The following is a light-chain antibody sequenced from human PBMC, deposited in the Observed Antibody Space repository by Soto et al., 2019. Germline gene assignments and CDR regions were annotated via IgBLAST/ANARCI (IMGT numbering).Light chain of an antibody. CDR2: LGS. V-gene: IGKV2-28*01. J-gene: IGKJ1*01. Sequence: DIVMTQSPLSLPVTPGEPASISCRSSQSLLHSNGYNYLDWYLQKPGQSPQLLIYLGSNRASGVPDRFRGSGSGTDFTLKISSVEAEDVGVYYCMQALQTPTFGQGTKVEIK. CDR3: MQALQTPT. CDR1: QSLLHSNGYNY.